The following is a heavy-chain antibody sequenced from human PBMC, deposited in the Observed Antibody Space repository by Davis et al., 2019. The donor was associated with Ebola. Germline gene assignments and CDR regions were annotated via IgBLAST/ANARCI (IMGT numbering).Heavy chain of an antibody. Sequence: PGGSLRLSCAASGFTFSSYAMSWVRQAPGKGLEWVSAISGSGGSTYYADSVKGRFTISRDNSKNTLYLQMNSLRAEDTAVYYCARDSDYDILTGFPSYYMDVWGKGTTVTVSS. CDR3: ARDSDYDILTGFPSYYMDV. CDR1: GFTFSSYA. CDR2: ISGSGGST. J-gene: IGHJ6*03. D-gene: IGHD3-9*01. V-gene: IGHV3-23*01.